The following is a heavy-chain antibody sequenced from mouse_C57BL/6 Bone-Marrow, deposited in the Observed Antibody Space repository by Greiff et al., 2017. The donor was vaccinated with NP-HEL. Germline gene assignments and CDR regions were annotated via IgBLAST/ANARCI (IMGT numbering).Heavy chain of an antibody. V-gene: IGHV1-81*01. Sequence: QVQLQQSGAELARPGASVKLSCTASGYTFTSYGISWVKQRTGQGLEWIGEIYPRSGNTYYNEKFKGKATLTADKSSSTAYMELRSLTSEDSAGYFCARKGYYGAWFAYWGQGTLVTVSA. CDR1: GYTFTSYG. CDR2: IYPRSGNT. CDR3: ARKGYYGAWFAY. D-gene: IGHD1-1*01. J-gene: IGHJ3*01.